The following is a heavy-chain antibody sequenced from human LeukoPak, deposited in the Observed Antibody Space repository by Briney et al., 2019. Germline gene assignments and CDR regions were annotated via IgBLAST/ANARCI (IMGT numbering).Heavy chain of an antibody. D-gene: IGHD4-17*01. CDR2: ISSSSSYI. Sequence: GGSLRLSCAASGFTFSSYGMNWVRQAPGKGLEWVSSISSSSSYIYYADSVKGRFTISRDNAKNSLYLQMNSLRAEDTAVYYCARDREIKTTVFWFDPWGQGTLVTVSS. CDR1: GFTFSSYG. CDR3: ARDREIKTTVFWFDP. V-gene: IGHV3-21*01. J-gene: IGHJ5*02.